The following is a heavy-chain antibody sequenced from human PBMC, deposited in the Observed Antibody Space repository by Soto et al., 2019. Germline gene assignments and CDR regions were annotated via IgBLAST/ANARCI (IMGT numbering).Heavy chain of an antibody. D-gene: IGHD2-2*01. V-gene: IGHV3-30-3*01. J-gene: IGHJ6*02. CDR3: ARDRHCSSTSCSIGGYYYYYGMDV. CDR1: GFTFSSYA. CDR2: ISYDGSNK. Sequence: GGSLRLSCAASGFTFSSYAMHWVRQAPGKGLEWVAVISYDGSNKYYADSVKGRFTISRDNSKNTLYLQMNSLRAEDTAVYYCARDRHCSSTSCSIGGYYYYYGMDVWGQGTTVTVSS.